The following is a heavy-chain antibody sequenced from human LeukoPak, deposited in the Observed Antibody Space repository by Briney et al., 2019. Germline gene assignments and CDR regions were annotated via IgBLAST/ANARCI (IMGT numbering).Heavy chain of an antibody. D-gene: IGHD3-10*01. V-gene: IGHV1-69*05. Sequence: GASVKVSCKASGGTFSSYAISWVRQAPGQGLEWMGGIIPIFGTANYAQKFQGRVTITTDESTSTAYMELSSLRSEDTAVYYCARDGTRITMVPGNWFDPWGQGTLVTVSS. J-gene: IGHJ5*02. CDR1: GGTFSSYA. CDR2: IIPIFGTA. CDR3: ARDGTRITMVPGNWFDP.